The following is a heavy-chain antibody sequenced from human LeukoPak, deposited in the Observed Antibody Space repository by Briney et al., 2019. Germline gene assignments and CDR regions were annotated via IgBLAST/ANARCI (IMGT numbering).Heavy chain of an antibody. V-gene: IGHV4-59*01. CDR2: IYYSGST. D-gene: IGHD6-19*01. Sequence: PSETLSLTCTVSGGSINSYYWSWIRQPPGKGLEWIGYIYYSGSTNYNPSLKSRFTISVDTSKNQFSLKLTSVTAADTAVYYCAGGSLVVAGRVDYWGQGTLVTVSS. J-gene: IGHJ4*02. CDR1: GGSINSYY. CDR3: AGGSLVVAGRVDY.